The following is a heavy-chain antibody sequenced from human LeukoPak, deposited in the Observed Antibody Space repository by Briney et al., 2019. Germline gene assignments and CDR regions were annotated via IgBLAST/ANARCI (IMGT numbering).Heavy chain of an antibody. D-gene: IGHD2-15*01. CDR1: GGSISSGGYY. CDR2: IYYSGST. J-gene: IGHJ4*02. Sequence: SETLSLTCTVSGGSISSGGYYWSWIRQHPGKGLEWIGYIYYSGSTYYNPSLKSRVTISVDTSKNQFSLKLSSVTAADTAVCYCAREACRWGISGGSCAYLFDYWGQGTLVTVSS. CDR3: AREACRWGISGGSCAYLFDY. V-gene: IGHV4-31*03.